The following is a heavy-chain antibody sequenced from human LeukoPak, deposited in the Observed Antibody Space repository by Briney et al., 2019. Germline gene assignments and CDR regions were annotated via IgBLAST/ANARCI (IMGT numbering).Heavy chain of an antibody. D-gene: IGHD2-21*02. CDR1: GGSISSSSYY. CDR3: ARAVETAISYYFDY. CDR2: IYYSGST. Sequence: SETLSLTCTVSGGSISSSSYYWGWIRQPPGKGLEWIGSIYYSGSTYYNPSLKSRVTISVDTSKNQFSLKLSSVTAADTAVYYCARAVETAISYYFDYWGQGTLVTVSS. V-gene: IGHV4-39*01. J-gene: IGHJ4*02.